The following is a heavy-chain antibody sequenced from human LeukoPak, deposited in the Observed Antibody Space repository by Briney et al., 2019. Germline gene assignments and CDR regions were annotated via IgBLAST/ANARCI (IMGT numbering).Heavy chain of an antibody. CDR1: GGTFSSYA. V-gene: IGHV1-69*05. CDR3: ARSPLLRGDSSGWYPPYYFDY. CDR2: IIPIFGTA. J-gene: IGHJ4*02. D-gene: IGHD6-19*01. Sequence: SVKVSCKASGGTFSSYAISWVRQAPGQGLEWMGGIIPIFGTANYAQKFQGRVTITTDESTSTAYMELSSLRSEDTAMYYCARSPLLRGDSSGWYPPYYFDYWGQGTLVTVSS.